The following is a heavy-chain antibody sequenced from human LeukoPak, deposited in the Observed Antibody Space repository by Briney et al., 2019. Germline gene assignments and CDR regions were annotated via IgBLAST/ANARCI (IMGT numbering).Heavy chain of an antibody. D-gene: IGHD3-22*01. J-gene: IGHJ3*02. CDR1: GGSISSSSYY. V-gene: IGHV4-39*01. CDR2: TYYSGST. CDR3: ARQYDSSFYAFDI. Sequence: SETLSLTCTVSGGSISSSSYYWGWIRQPPGKGLEWIGSTYYSGSTYYNPSLKSRVTISVDTSKNQFSLKLSSVTAADTAVYYCARQYDSSFYAFDIWGQGTMVTVSS.